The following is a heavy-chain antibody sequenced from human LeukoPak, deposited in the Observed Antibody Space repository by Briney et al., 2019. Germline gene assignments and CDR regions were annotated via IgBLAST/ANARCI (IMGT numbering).Heavy chain of an antibody. D-gene: IGHD3-10*01. V-gene: IGHV4-34*11. CDR3: ARGQGTWWFDS. CDR2: VSYSGST. CDR1: GGSFSGYY. Sequence: KPSETLSLTCAVYGGSFSGYYWSWIRQPPGKGLEWLGSVSYSGSTDHNSSLKSRVTLSVDTSKKQFSLKLSSVTAADTALYYCARGQGTWWFDSWGQGILVTVSS. J-gene: IGHJ5*01.